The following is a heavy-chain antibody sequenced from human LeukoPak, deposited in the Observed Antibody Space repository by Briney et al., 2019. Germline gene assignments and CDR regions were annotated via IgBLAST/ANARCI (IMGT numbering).Heavy chain of an antibody. J-gene: IGHJ5*02. D-gene: IGHD4-17*01. Sequence: GSLRLSCAASGFTFSSYGMSWIRQPPGKGLEWIGSIYYSGSTYYNPSLKSRVTISVDTSKNQFSLKLSSVTAADTAVYYCARILYGDPSWFDPWGQGTLATVSS. V-gene: IGHV4-38-2*01. CDR1: GFTFSSYG. CDR3: ARILYGDPSWFDP. CDR2: IYYSGST.